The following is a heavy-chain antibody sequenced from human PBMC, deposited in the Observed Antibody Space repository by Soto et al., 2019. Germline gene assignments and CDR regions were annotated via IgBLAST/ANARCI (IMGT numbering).Heavy chain of an antibody. D-gene: IGHD4-4*01. CDR1: GFTFSSYG. CDR3: ARGGQGLQPDY. V-gene: IGHV3-23*01. J-gene: IGHJ4*02. CDR2: ISGSGKTT. Sequence: GGSLRLSCAASGFTFSSYGMSWVRQAPGNGLEWVSGISGSGKTTYYADSAMGRFTISRDNSKNTLYLQMNSQRVEDTAVYYCARGGQGLQPDYWGQGILVTVSS.